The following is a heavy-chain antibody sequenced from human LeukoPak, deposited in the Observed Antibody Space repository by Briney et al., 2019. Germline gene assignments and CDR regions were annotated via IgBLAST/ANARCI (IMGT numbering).Heavy chain of an antibody. D-gene: IGHD3-9*01. CDR1: GGSISSYY. CDR3: ARQDIYDILTGNPYYYYGMDV. Sequence: SETLSLTCTVSGGSISSYYWSWIRQPPGKGLEWIGYIYYSGSTNYNPSLKSRVTISVDTSKNQFSLKLSSVTAADTAVYYCARQDIYDILTGNPYYYYGMDVWGQGTTVTVSS. V-gene: IGHV4-59*08. CDR2: IYYSGST. J-gene: IGHJ6*02.